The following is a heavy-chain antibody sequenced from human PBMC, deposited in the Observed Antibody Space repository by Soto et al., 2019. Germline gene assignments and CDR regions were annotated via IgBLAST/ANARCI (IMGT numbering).Heavy chain of an antibody. CDR3: AGEISGSQRYYGMDV. CDR1: GGSISSYY. Sequence: PSETPSLTCTVSGGSISSYYWSWIRQPPGKGLEWIGYIYYSGSTNYNPSLKSRVTISVDTSKNQFSLKLSSVTAADTAVYYCAGEISGSQRYYGMDVWGQGTTVTVSS. J-gene: IGHJ6*02. V-gene: IGHV4-59*01. CDR2: IYYSGST. D-gene: IGHD5-12*01.